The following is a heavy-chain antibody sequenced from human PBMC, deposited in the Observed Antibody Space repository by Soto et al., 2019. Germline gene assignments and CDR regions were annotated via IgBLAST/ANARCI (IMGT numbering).Heavy chain of an antibody. CDR2: ISGGGGST. V-gene: IGHV3-23*01. CDR3: AKVICPYYYDSSDYYYDY. CDR1: GFTFSSHA. J-gene: IGHJ4*02. Sequence: EVQLLESGGGLVQPGGSLRLSCAASGFTFSSHAMGWVRQGPGKGLEWVSVISGGGGSTFYADSVKGRFTISRDNSKNTLYLQMNSLRADDTAVYYCAKVICPYYYDSSDYYYDYWGQGTLVTVSS. D-gene: IGHD3-22*01.